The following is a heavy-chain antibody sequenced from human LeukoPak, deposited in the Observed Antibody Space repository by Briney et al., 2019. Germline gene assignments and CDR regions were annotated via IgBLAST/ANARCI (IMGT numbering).Heavy chain of an antibody. Sequence: SETLSLTCTVSGGSISSSSYYWGWIRQPPGKGLEWIGSIYYSGSTYYNPSLKSRVTISVDTSKNQFSLKLSSVTAADTAVYYCARAGLVIIGYFDYWGQGTLVTVSS. J-gene: IGHJ4*02. CDR2: IYYSGST. V-gene: IGHV4-39*07. CDR3: ARAGLVIIGYFDY. D-gene: IGHD3-9*01. CDR1: GGSISSSSYY.